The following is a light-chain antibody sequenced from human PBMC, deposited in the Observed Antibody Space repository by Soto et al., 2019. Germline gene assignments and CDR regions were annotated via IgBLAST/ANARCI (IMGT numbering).Light chain of an antibody. CDR3: QQYNSYPYT. CDR2: DAS. V-gene: IGKV1-5*01. CDR1: QSISSW. J-gene: IGKJ2*01. Sequence: DIPMTQSPSTLSASVGDRVTITCRASQSISSWLAWYQQKPGKAPKLLIYDASSLESGVPSRFSGSGSGTEFTLTIRSLEHDDVANCCCQQYNSYPYTFGQGTKLEIK.